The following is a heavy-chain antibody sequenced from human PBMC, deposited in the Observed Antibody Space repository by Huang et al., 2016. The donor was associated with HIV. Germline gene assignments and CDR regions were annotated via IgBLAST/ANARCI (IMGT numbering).Heavy chain of an antibody. CDR2: ISAYNGHT. Sequence: QVQLVQSGAEVKTPGASVTVSCKASGYTFTSYGISWVRQAPGQGLEWMGWISAYNGHTNDAQKLQGRVTMTTETSTSTAYMELRSLRSDDTAVYYCARDRGAVAGTSPGYWGQGTLVTVSS. CDR1: GYTFTSYG. V-gene: IGHV1-18*01. CDR3: ARDRGAVAGTSPGY. D-gene: IGHD6-19*01. J-gene: IGHJ4*02.